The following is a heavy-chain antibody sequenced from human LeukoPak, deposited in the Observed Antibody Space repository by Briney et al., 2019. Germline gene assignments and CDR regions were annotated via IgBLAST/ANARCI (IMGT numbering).Heavy chain of an antibody. CDR1: GFTFSSYW. Sequence: GGSLRLSCAASGFTFSSYWMSWVRQAPGKGLEWVANIKQDGSEKHYVDSVKGRFTISRDNAKNSLYLQMNSLRAEDTAVYYCARGPAIAVAGLDYYFDYWGQGTLVTVSS. CDR3: ARGPAIAVAGLDYYFDY. D-gene: IGHD6-19*01. V-gene: IGHV3-7*03. J-gene: IGHJ4*02. CDR2: IKQDGSEK.